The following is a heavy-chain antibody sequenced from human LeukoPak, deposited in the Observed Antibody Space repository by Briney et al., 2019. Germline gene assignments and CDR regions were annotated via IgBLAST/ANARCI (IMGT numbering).Heavy chain of an antibody. Sequence: PSETLSLTCTVSGGPISSYYWSWIRQPPGKGLEWIGYIYYSGSTNYNPSLKGRVTISVDTSKNQFSLKLSSVTAADTAVYYCARLDRYCSSTSCYGGWVANYMDVWGKGTTVTVSS. D-gene: IGHD2-2*01. CDR2: IYYSGST. CDR1: GGPISSYY. J-gene: IGHJ6*03. V-gene: IGHV4-59*01. CDR3: ARLDRYCSSTSCYGGWVANYMDV.